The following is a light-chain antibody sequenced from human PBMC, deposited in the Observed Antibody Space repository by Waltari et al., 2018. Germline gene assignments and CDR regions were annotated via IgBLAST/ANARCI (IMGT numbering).Light chain of an antibody. V-gene: IGLV1-51*02. Sequence: QSVLTQPPSVSAAPGQKVTISCSGSSSNIGNNYVSWYQHLPGTAPKLLIYENNKRPSGIPDRFPGSKSGASATLGITGLQTGDEADFYCGTWDSSLSRGVFGGGTKLTVL. CDR1: SSNIGNNY. CDR3: GTWDSSLSRGV. J-gene: IGLJ3*02. CDR2: ENN.